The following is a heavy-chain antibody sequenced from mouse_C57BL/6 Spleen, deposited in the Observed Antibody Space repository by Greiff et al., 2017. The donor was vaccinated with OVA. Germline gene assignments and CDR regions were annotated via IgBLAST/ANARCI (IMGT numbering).Heavy chain of an antibody. CDR3: ARVPHYYGSGHWYFDV. V-gene: IGHV3-6*01. CDR1: GYSITSGYY. D-gene: IGHD1-1*01. Sequence: EVHLVESGPGLVKPSQSLSLTCSVTGYSITSGYYWNWIRQFPGNKLEWMGYISYDGSNNYNPSLKNRISITRDTSKNQFFLKLNSVTTEDTATYYCARVPHYYGSGHWYFDVWGTGTTVTVSS. J-gene: IGHJ1*03. CDR2: ISYDGSN.